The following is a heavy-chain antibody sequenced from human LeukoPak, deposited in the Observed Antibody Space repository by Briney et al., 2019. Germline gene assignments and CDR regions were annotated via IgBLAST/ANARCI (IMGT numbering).Heavy chain of an antibody. D-gene: IGHD6-19*01. CDR3: ARDGSTGWHYFEY. V-gene: IGHV3-23*01. Sequence: GGSLRLSCAASGFTFSNYAMSWVRQAPGKGLEWVSGISGGGGSTYYADSVKGRFTISRDNSKNTVYLQMNSLRTEDTAVYYCARDGSTGWHYFEYWGQGTLVTVSS. CDR1: GFTFSNYA. CDR2: ISGGGGST. J-gene: IGHJ4*02.